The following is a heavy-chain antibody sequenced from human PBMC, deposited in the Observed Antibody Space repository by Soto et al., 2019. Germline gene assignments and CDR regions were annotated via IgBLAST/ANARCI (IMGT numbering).Heavy chain of an antibody. CDR3: AGQGGATSWYLYGIDV. CDR2: IYPGDSDT. J-gene: IGHJ6*02. CDR1: GYSFTSYW. Sequence: EVQLVQSGAEVKKPGESLKISCKGSGYSFTSYWIGWVRQMPGKGLEWMGIIYPGDSDTRNSPSFQGQVTISVGKSISPAYGQCGSLKASDTAIYYCAGQGGATSWYLYGIDVWGQGTTVTVSS. D-gene: IGHD6-13*01. V-gene: IGHV5-51*01.